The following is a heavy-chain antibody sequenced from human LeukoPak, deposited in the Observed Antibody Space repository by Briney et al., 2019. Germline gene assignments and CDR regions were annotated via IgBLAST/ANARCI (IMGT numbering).Heavy chain of an antibody. V-gene: IGHV4-59*01. J-gene: IGHJ4*02. CDR3: ATDLLNHYYDSSGYYAH. D-gene: IGHD3-22*01. CDR1: GGSISSYY. Sequence: ETLSLTCTVSGGSISSYYWSWIRQPPGKGLEWIGYIYYTGSTNYNPSLKSRVTISVDTSKNQFSLKLSSVTAEDTAVYYCATDLLNHYYDSSGYYAHWGQGTLVTVSS. CDR2: IYYTGST.